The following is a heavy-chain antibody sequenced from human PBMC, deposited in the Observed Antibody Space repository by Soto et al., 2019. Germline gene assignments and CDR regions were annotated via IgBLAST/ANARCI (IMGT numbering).Heavy chain of an antibody. V-gene: IGHV1-8*01. D-gene: IGHD1-7*01. CDR2: MNPNSGNT. Sequence: QVQLVQSGAEVKKPGASVKVSCKASGYTFTSYDINWVRQATGQGLEWMGWMNPNSGNTGYAQKFQGRVTMTRNTSISTAYMELSSLRSEDMAVYYCARETKGITGTSDAFDIWGQGTMVTVSS. CDR3: ARETKGITGTSDAFDI. CDR1: GYTFTSYD. J-gene: IGHJ3*02.